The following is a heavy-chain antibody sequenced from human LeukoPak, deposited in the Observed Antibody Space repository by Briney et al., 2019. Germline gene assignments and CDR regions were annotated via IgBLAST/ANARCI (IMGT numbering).Heavy chain of an antibody. Sequence: ASVKVSCKASGGTFSSYAISWVRQAPGQGLEWMGGIIPIFGTANYAQKFQGRVTITADESTSTAYMELSSLRSEDTAVYYCESTRGYYDSSGYYFDYWGQGTLVTVSS. J-gene: IGHJ4*02. V-gene: IGHV1-69*01. CDR1: GGTFSSYA. CDR3: ESTRGYYDSSGYYFDY. CDR2: IIPIFGTA. D-gene: IGHD3-22*01.